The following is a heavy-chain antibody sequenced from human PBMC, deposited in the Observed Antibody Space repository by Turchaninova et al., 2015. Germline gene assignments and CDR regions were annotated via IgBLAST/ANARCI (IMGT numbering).Heavy chain of an antibody. CDR3: ARQRYYYDSSGY. CDR1: GYSFTSYW. V-gene: IGHV5-51*01. CDR2: SYLGDFDT. J-gene: IGHJ4*02. Sequence: EVQLVQSGAEVKKPGESLKISCKGSGYSFTSYWIGWVRQIPGNGLEWMGSSYLGDFDTSYRPSFHGPVTFTPAKSIRPAYLQWSSRKASDTAMYYCARQRYYYDSSGYWGQGTLVTVSS. D-gene: IGHD3-22*01.